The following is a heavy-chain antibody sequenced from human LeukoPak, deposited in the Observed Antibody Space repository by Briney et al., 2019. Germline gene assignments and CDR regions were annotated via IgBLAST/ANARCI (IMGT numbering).Heavy chain of an antibody. V-gene: IGHV1-18*01. D-gene: IGHD2-2*02. CDR2: ISAYNGNT. J-gene: IGHJ4*02. CDR1: GYTFTSYG. Sequence: ASVKVSCKASGYTFTSYGISWVRQAPGLGLEWMGWISAYNGNTNYAQKLQGRVTMTTDTSTSTAYMELRSLRSDDTAVYYCARDLRVVPAAIPFDYWGQGTLVTVSS. CDR3: ARDLRVVPAAIPFDY.